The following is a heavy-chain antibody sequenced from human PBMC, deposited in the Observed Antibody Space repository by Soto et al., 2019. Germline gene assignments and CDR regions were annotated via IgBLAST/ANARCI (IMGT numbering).Heavy chain of an antibody. CDR3: ARWSYLDY. CDR1: GFSFGSYA. V-gene: IGHV3-23*01. J-gene: IGHJ4*02. D-gene: IGHD3-3*01. Sequence: PGGSLRLSCVACGFSFGSYALTWVRQAPGKGLEWVSTISGSDGKTFYADAVKGRFSISRDISQSTLYLQMNSLRADDTAIYYCARWSYLDYWGQGTRVTVSS. CDR2: ISGSDGKT.